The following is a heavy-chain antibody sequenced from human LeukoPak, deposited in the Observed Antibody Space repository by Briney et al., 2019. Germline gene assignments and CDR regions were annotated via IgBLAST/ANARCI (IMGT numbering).Heavy chain of an antibody. CDR3: AKGARWLQLVAFDY. CDR1: GFTFSSYG. Sequence: PGRSLRLSCAASGFTFSSYGMHWVRQAPGKGLEWVAVISYDGSNKYYADSVKGRFTISRDNSKNTLYLQMNSLRAEDTAVYYCAKGARWLQLVAFDYWGQGTLVTVSS. CDR2: ISYDGSNK. V-gene: IGHV3-30*18. J-gene: IGHJ4*02. D-gene: IGHD5-24*01.